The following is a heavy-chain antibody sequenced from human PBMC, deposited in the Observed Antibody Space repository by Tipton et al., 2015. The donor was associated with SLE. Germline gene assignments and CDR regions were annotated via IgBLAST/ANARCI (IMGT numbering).Heavy chain of an antibody. CDR2: IHYSGST. J-gene: IGHJ3*02. V-gene: IGHV4-59*11. CDR3: ARDWWEINAFDI. Sequence: TLSLTCTVSGGSISSHYWSWIRQPPGKGLEWIGYIHYSGSTYYNPSLKSRVTLSVDTSKNQFSLKLSSVTAADTAVYYCARDWWEINAFDIWGQGTMVTVSS. CDR1: GGSISSHY. D-gene: IGHD1-26*01.